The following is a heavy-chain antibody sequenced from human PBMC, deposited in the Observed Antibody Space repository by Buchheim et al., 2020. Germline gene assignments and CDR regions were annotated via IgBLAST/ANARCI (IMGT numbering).Heavy chain of an antibody. J-gene: IGHJ6*02. Sequence: QVQLQESGPGLVKPSETLSLTCTVSGGSISSSSYYWGWIRQPPGKGLEWIGSIYYSGSTYYNPSLKSRVTISVEPSKHQFSLKLSSVTAADTAVYYCARLAAAGRMVYYYYGMDVWGQGTT. D-gene: IGHD6-13*01. CDR3: ARLAAAGRMVYYYYGMDV. CDR2: IYYSGST. V-gene: IGHV4-39*01. CDR1: GGSISSSSYY.